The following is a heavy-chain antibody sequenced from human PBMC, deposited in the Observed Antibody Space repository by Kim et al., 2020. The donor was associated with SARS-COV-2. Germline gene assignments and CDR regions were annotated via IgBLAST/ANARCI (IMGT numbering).Heavy chain of an antibody. D-gene: IGHD3-22*01. CDR1: GGTFSSYA. Sequence: SVKVSCKASGGTFSSYAISWVRQAPGQGLEWMGGIIPIFGTANYAQKFQGRVTITADESTSTADMELSSLRSEDTAVYYCASGVGHSYDSSGYYFGWFDAWGQGTLVTVSS. J-gene: IGHJ5*02. CDR3: ASGVGHSYDSSGYYFGWFDA. V-gene: IGHV1-69*13. CDR2: IIPIFGTA.